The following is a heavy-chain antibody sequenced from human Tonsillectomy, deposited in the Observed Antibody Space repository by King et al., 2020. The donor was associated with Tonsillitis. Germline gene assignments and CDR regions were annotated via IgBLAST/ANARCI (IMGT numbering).Heavy chain of an antibody. V-gene: IGHV3-30*02. J-gene: IGHJ4*02. CDR3: AKDFSWRDGYNPGFDY. Sequence: VQLVESGGGVVQPGGSLRLSCAASGFTFSSYGMHWVRQAPGKGLEWVAFIRYDGSNKYYADSVKGRFTISRDNSKNTLYLQMNSLRAEDTAVYYYAKDFSWRDGYNPGFDYWGQGTLVTVSS. CDR2: IRYDGSNK. D-gene: IGHD5-24*01. CDR1: GFTFSSYG.